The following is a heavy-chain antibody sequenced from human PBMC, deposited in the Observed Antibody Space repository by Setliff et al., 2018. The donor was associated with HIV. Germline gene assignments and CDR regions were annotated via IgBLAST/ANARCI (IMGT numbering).Heavy chain of an antibody. V-gene: IGHV3-7*03. J-gene: IGHJ4*02. CDR2: IKDDGREE. CDR3: ARCLNTEYWSGYSPFGY. D-gene: IGHD3-3*01. CDR1: GFTFSRHW. Sequence: SLKISCAASGFTFSRHWMSWGRQAPGKGLEWVASIKDDGREEDYADSVKGRFAISRDNAKNSLFLQMDSLRAEDTAVYYCARCLNTEYWSGYSPFGYWGLGSLVTVSS.